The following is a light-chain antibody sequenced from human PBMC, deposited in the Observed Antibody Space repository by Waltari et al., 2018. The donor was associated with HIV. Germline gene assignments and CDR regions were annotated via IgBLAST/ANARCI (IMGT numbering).Light chain of an antibody. Sequence: DIVMTQSPLALAVTPGEPASISCRSSRSLLQGNGNNYLDWYLQKPGQSQQLLIYFASNRASGAPDRFSGGGSGRDCTLKISRVEAEDVGVYYCMEALEVTFGQRTKVEIK. CDR2: FAS. V-gene: IGKV2-28*01. CDR3: MEALEVT. CDR1: RSLLQGNGNNY. J-gene: IGKJ1*01.